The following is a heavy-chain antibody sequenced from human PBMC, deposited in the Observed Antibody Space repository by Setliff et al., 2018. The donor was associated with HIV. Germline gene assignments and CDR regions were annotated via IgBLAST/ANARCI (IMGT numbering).Heavy chain of an antibody. CDR1: GGSISNYY. V-gene: IGHV4-59*01. Sequence: SETLSLTCSISGGSISNYYWVWIRQSPGKGLEWIGHIHYGGGTYYNPSLESRVSISRDTSKNQFSLNLRDVTAGDTALYYCARAVIRREDRGMWTKLWSAPNHMDVWGQGTMVTVSS. J-gene: IGHJ6*02. CDR3: ARAVIRREDRGMWTKLWSAPNHMDV. CDR2: IHYGGGT. D-gene: IGHD3-10*01.